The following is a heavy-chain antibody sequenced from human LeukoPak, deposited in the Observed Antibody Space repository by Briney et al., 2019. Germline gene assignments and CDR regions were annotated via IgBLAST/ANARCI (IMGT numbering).Heavy chain of an antibody. J-gene: IGHJ4*02. Sequence: PSETLSLTCTVSGASISSWYWSWIRQPPGKGLEWIGYIYGSGNTNYNPSLKSRVTMSIDTSKNQFSLMLTSVTAADTATYYCARETSLAGFASGLGFNYWGQGILVTVSS. D-gene: IGHD6-19*01. CDR3: ARETSLAGFASGLGFNY. V-gene: IGHV4-59*01. CDR2: IYGSGNT. CDR1: GASISSWY.